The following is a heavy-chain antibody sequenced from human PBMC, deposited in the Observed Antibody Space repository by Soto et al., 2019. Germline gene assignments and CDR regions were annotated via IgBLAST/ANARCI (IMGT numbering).Heavy chain of an antibody. J-gene: IGHJ5*02. D-gene: IGHD3-3*01. CDR3: VKMGTIFGVVIT. CDR1: GFTFSSYA. CDR2: ISGSGGST. Sequence: PGGSLRLSCAASGFTFSSYAMSWVRQAPGKGLEWVSAISGSGGSTYYADSVKGRFTISRDNSKNTLYLQMNSLRAEDTAVYYCVKMGTIFGVVITWGQGTLVTVSS. V-gene: IGHV3-23*01.